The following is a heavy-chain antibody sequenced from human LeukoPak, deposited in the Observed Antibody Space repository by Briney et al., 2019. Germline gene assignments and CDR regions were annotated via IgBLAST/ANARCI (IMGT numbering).Heavy chain of an antibody. CDR1: GGSISSSSYY. CDR2: IYYSGST. D-gene: IGHD2-2*01. J-gene: IGHJ4*02. V-gene: IGHV4-39*01. Sequence: SETLSLTCTVSGGSISSSSYYWGWLRQPPGKGLEWIGSIYYSGSTYYNPSPKSRVTISVDTSKNQFSLKLSSVTAADTAVYYCARQGAGEVVVVPAAMLNFDYWGQGTLVTVSS. CDR3: ARQGAGEVVVVPAAMLNFDY.